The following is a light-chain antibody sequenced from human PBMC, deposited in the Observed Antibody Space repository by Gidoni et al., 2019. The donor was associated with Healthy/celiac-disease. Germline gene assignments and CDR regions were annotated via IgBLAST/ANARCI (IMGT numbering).Light chain of an antibody. V-gene: IGKV1-33*01. CDR2: DAS. Sequence: DIQMTPSPSSLSASVGDRVTITCQASQDISNYVNWYQQKPGKAPKLLIYDASNLETGVPARFSGSGSGTDFTFTISSLQPEDIATYYCQQYDNLPPLTFGGGTKVEIK. J-gene: IGKJ4*01. CDR3: QQYDNLPPLT. CDR1: QDISNY.